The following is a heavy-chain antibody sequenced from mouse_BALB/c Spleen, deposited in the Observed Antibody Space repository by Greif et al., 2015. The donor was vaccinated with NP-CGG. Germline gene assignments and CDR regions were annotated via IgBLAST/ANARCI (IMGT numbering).Heavy chain of an antibody. V-gene: IGHV5-6-3*01. CDR3: ARYDYDYDGAWFAY. D-gene: IGHD2-4*01. Sequence: EVKLVESGGGLVQPGGSLKLSCAASGFTFSSYGMSWVRQTPDKRLELVATINSNGGSTYYPDSVKGRFTISRDNAKNTGYLQMSSLKSEDTAMYFCARYDYDYDGAWFAYWGQGTLVTVSA. CDR2: INSNGGST. CDR1: GFTFSSYG. J-gene: IGHJ3*01.